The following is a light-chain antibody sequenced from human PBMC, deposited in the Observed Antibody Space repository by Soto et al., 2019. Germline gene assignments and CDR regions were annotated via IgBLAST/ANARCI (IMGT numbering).Light chain of an antibody. CDR1: QSVGRS. CDR2: GAS. J-gene: IGKJ4*01. Sequence: EIVLTQSPATLSLSPGERATLSCRASQSVGRSLAWYQQKPGQAPRLLIYGASARATGIPARFSGSGSGTDFTLTISSLEPEDFAVYFCQHRSNWPPLTFGGGTKVEIK. CDR3: QHRSNWPPLT. V-gene: IGKV3-11*01.